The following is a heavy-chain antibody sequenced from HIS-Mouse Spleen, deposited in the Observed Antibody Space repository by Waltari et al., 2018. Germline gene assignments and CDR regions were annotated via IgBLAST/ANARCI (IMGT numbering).Heavy chain of an antibody. CDR1: GFTFSSYA. Sequence: QVQLVESGGGVVQPGRSLRLSCAASGFTFSSYAMHWVRQAPGKGLEWVAGISYDGSNKYYADSVKGRFTISRDNSKNTLYLQMNSLRAEDTAVYYCARGGIAAAGGPFDYWGQGTLVTVSS. V-gene: IGHV3-30-3*01. CDR3: ARGGIAAAGGPFDY. J-gene: IGHJ4*02. D-gene: IGHD6-13*01. CDR2: ISYDGSNK.